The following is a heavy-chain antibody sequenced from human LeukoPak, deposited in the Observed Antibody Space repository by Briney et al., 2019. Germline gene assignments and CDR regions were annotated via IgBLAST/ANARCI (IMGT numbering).Heavy chain of an antibody. J-gene: IGHJ6*03. CDR1: GGTFSSYA. CDR3: ARARLELRYFDWFETRSANYYYYMDV. D-gene: IGHD3-9*01. Sequence: ASVKVSCKASGGTFSSYAIGWVRQAPGQGLEWMGGIIPIFGTANYAQKFQGRVTITTDESTSTAYMELSSLRSEDTAVYYCARARLELRYFDWFETRSANYYYYMDVWGKGTTVTVSS. V-gene: IGHV1-69*05. CDR2: IIPIFGTA.